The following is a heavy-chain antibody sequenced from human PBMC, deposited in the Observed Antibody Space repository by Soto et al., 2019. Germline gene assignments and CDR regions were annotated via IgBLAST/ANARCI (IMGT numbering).Heavy chain of an antibody. Sequence: PSETLSLTCAVYGGSFSGYYWSWLRQPPGKGLEWIGEINHSGSPNYNPSLKSRVTISVDTSKNQFSLKMTSVTAADTAVYYCATANWSHHYFDPWGQGTLVTRLL. CDR3: ATANWSHHYFDP. D-gene: IGHD1-1*01. CDR1: GGSFSGYY. V-gene: IGHV4-34*01. CDR2: INHSGSP. J-gene: IGHJ5*02.